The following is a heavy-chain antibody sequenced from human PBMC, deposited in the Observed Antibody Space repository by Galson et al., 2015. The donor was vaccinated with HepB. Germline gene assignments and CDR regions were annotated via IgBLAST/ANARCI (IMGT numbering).Heavy chain of an antibody. Sequence: SVKVSCKVSGHTLTELSLHWVRQAPGKGLEYMGTFNPDDGERISLENFQGRLTMTEDTSTDTAYMEFRGLKSEDTAVYFCTTVRSNLQWFGELVSPLAAFDIWGQGTMVTVSS. CDR3: TTVRSNLQWFGELVSPLAAFDI. V-gene: IGHV1-24*01. J-gene: IGHJ3*02. CDR1: GHTLTELS. D-gene: IGHD3-10*01. CDR2: FNPDDGER.